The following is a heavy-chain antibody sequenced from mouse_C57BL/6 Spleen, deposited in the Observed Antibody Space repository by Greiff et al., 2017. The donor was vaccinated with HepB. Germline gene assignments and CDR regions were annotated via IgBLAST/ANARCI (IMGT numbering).Heavy chain of an antibody. CDR2: IYPYNGVS. D-gene: IGHD2-4*01. V-gene: IGHV1-31*01. Sequence: LQLQQSGPELVKPGASVKISCKASGYSFTGYYMHWVKQSHGNILDWIGYIYPYNGVSSYNQKFKGKATLTVDKSSSTAYMALRSLSSEVSAVYYCARFFYDYDGGVDYWGQGTTLTVSS. J-gene: IGHJ2*01. CDR3: ARFFYDYDGGVDY. CDR1: GYSFTGYY.